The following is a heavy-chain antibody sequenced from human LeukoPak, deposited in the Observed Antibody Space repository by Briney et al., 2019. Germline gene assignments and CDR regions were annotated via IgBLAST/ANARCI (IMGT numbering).Heavy chain of an antibody. J-gene: IGHJ4*02. Sequence: PSETLSLTCTVSGGSISSSDYYWDWMRQPPGKGLEWIGEINHRGSTTYNPSLKGRVTILVDTSKNQFSLQLTSVTAADTAIYYCASLMRIAAGYDYWGQGNLVTVSS. D-gene: IGHD6-13*01. CDR1: GGSISSSDYY. CDR2: INHRGST. V-gene: IGHV4-39*07. CDR3: ASLMRIAAGYDY.